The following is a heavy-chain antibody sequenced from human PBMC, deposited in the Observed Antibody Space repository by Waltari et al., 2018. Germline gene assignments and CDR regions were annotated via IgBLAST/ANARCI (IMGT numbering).Heavy chain of an antibody. CDR1: GFTFSSYS. Sequence: EVQLVESGGGLVKPGGSLRLSCAASGFTFSSYSMNWVRQAPGKGLEWVSSISSSSSYIYYADSVKGRFTISRDNAKNSLYLQMNSLRAEDTAVYYCARDLGVAAAGIRYWGQGTLVTVSS. CDR3: ARDLGVAAAGIRY. CDR2: ISSSSSYI. D-gene: IGHD6-13*01. J-gene: IGHJ4*02. V-gene: IGHV3-21*01.